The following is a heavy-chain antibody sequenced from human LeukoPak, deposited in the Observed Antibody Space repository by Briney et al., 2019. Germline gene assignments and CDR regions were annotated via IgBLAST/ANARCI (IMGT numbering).Heavy chain of an antibody. CDR2: INPSGGST. Sequence: GGSLRLSCAASGFTFSNAWMSWVRQAPGKGLEWVSTINPSGGSTYYADSVKGRFTISRDNSKNTVYLQMNSLRAEDTAVYYCAKDRAGTPWADWGQGTLVTVSS. D-gene: IGHD1-1*01. J-gene: IGHJ4*02. CDR1: GFTFSNAW. V-gene: IGHV3-23*01. CDR3: AKDRAGTPWAD.